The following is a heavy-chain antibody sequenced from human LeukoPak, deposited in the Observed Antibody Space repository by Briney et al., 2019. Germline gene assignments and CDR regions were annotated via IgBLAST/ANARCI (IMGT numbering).Heavy chain of an antibody. Sequence: GGSLRLSCAASGFTFSSYAMSWVRQAPGKGLESVSAISGSGGSTYYADSVKGRFTISRDNFKNTLYLQMNSLRADDTAVYYCATGVVWGSSDYWGQGTLVIVSS. J-gene: IGHJ4*02. CDR3: ATGVVWGSSDY. CDR2: ISGSGGST. V-gene: IGHV3-23*01. D-gene: IGHD3-16*01. CDR1: GFTFSSYA.